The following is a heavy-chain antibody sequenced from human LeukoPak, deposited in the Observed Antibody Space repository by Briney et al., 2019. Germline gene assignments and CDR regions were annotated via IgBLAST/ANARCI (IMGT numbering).Heavy chain of an antibody. CDR2: IIPMFGTA. D-gene: IGHD1-1*01. CDR1: GYTFTSYD. CDR3: ARDALPFHWHEGNYYMDV. V-gene: IGHV1-69*06. J-gene: IGHJ6*03. Sequence: SVKLSCKASGYTFTSYDIKSVRQATGQRLEWMGGIIPMFGTANNAQKFQGRVTIIADKSTSTAYMELRSLRSEDTAVYYCARDALPFHWHEGNYYMDVWGKGTTVTVSS.